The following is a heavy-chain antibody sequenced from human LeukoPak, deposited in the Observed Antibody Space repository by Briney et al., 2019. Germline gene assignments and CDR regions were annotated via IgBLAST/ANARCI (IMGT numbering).Heavy chain of an antibody. Sequence: GGSLRLSCAASGFTFSSYSMNWVRQAPGKGLEWVSSISSSSSSYIYYADSVKGRFTVSRDNAKNSLYLQMNSLRAEDTAVYYCARDAQQLVQSWFDPWGQGTLVTVSS. V-gene: IGHV3-21*01. CDR2: ISSSSSSYI. J-gene: IGHJ5*02. D-gene: IGHD6-13*01. CDR1: GFTFSSYS. CDR3: ARDAQQLVQSWFDP.